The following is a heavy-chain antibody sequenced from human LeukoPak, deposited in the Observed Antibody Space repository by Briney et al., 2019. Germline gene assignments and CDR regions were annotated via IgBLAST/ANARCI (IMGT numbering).Heavy chain of an antibody. V-gene: IGHV4-59*01. CDR3: ARDGRAGSLFAY. Sequence: PSETLSLTCTVSGGSISGYYWSWIRQPPGKGLEWDGYISYSGSTNYNPSLKSRVTISVDTSKNQFSLKLSSVTAADTAIYYCARDGRAGSLFAYWGQGTLVTVSS. CDR2: ISYSGST. CDR1: GGSISGYY. J-gene: IGHJ4*02. D-gene: IGHD6-19*01.